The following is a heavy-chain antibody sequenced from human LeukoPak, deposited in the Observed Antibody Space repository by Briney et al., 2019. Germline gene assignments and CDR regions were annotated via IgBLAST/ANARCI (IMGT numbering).Heavy chain of an antibody. D-gene: IGHD1-26*01. CDR1: GFTFSGHW. CDR3: ARPLASYYYFDY. J-gene: IGHJ4*02. Sequence: GGSLRLSCAASGFTFSGHWMSWVRQAPGRGLEWVANINQGGSDKYYVDSVKGRFTISRDNANNLLYLQMNSLRGEDTAVYYCARPLASYYYFDYWGQGTLVTVSS. CDR2: INQGGSDK. V-gene: IGHV3-7*01.